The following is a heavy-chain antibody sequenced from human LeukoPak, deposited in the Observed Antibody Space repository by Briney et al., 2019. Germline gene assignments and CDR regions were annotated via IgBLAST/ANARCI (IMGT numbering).Heavy chain of an antibody. V-gene: IGHV3-48*01. D-gene: IGHD6-19*01. CDR1: GFTFSGYS. J-gene: IGHJ4*02. CDR2: ISSSSSTI. Sequence: PGGSLRLSCAASGFTFSGYSMNWFRQAPGKGLEWVSDISSSSSTIFYADSVKGRFTISRDNAKKALYLQMNSLRAEDTAVYYCARVRQWGVTGGFDYWGQGTLVTVSS. CDR3: ARVRQWGVTGGFDY.